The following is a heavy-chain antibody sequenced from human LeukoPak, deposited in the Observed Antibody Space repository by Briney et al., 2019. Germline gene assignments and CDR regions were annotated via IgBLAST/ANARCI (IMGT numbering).Heavy chain of an antibody. CDR2: MSDSGTNT. CDR3: AKGGAVSSKSITMVRGTRRYYYYMDV. J-gene: IGHJ6*03. Sequence: GGSLRLSCAASGFTFSTYGMTWVRQAPGKGLEWVSGMSDSGTNTYYADSVKGRFTISRDNSKNTLYLQMNSLRAEDTAVYYCAKGGAVSSKSITMVRGTRRYYYYMDVWGKGTTVTISS. CDR1: GFTFSTYG. V-gene: IGHV3-23*01. D-gene: IGHD3-10*01.